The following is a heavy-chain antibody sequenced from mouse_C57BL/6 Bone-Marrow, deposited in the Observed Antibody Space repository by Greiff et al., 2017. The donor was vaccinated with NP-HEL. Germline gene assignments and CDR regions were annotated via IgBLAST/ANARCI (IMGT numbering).Heavy chain of an antibody. CDR3: ARRGLTTVGAMDY. Sequence: VKLQESGAELVKPGASVKLSCKASGYTFTSYWMHWVKQRPGRGLEWIGRIDPNSGGTKYNEKFKSKATLTVDKPSSTAYMQLSSLTSEDSAVYYCARRGLTTVGAMDYWGQGTSVTVSS. D-gene: IGHD1-1*01. CDR1: GYTFTSYW. V-gene: IGHV1-72*01. J-gene: IGHJ4*01. CDR2: IDPNSGGT.